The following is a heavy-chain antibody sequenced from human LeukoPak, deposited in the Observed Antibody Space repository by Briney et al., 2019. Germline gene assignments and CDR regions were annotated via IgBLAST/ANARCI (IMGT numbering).Heavy chain of an antibody. V-gene: IGHV3-53*01. CDR2: IYSDGDT. CDR1: GFTVSNNY. J-gene: IGHJ6*02. Sequence: GGSLRLSCAASGFTVSNNYMNWVRQAPGKGLEWVSIIYSDGDTSYTGSVKGRFTISRDNSKNTLYLQMNSLRAEDTAVYYCASVAVAGYYYYGMDVWGQGTTVTVSS. CDR3: ASVAVAGYYYYGMDV. D-gene: IGHD6-19*01.